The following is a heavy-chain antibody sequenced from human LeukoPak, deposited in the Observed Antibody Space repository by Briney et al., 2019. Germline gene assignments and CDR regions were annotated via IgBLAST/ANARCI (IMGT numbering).Heavy chain of an antibody. V-gene: IGHV4-39*07. J-gene: IGHJ6*03. CDR3: ARGYSSSWYYYYYYYMDV. D-gene: IGHD6-13*01. Sequence: SETLSLTCSVSGDSITGYYWGWIRQPPGKGLEWIGSIYYSGSTYYNPSLKSRVTISVDTSNNQFSLKLSSVTAADTAVYYCARGYSSSWYYYYYYYMDVWGKGTTVTVSS. CDR1: GDSITGYY. CDR2: IYYSGST.